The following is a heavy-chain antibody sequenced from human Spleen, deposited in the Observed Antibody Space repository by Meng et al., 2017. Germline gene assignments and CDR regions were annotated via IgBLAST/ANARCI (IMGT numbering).Heavy chain of an antibody. Sequence: GESLKISCAASGFSVSHNYMSWVRQAPGKGLEWVSAISGSGGSTYYANSVKGRFTISRDNAKNSLYLQMNSLRGEDTAVYYCVRDTTVTLFDYWGQGTPVTVSS. J-gene: IGHJ4*02. CDR3: VRDTTVTLFDY. CDR1: GFSVSHNY. D-gene: IGHD4-17*01. CDR2: ISGSGGST. V-gene: IGHV3-11*04.